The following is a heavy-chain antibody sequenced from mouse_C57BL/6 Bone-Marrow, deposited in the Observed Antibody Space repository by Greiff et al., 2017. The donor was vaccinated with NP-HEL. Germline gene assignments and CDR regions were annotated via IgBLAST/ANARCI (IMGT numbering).Heavy chain of an antibody. D-gene: IGHD2-4*01. J-gene: IGHJ3*01. V-gene: IGHV1-64*01. CDR3: ARADYDYDEGD. CDR1: GYTFTSYW. Sequence: QVQLQQPGAELVKPGAEGKGGGRVSGYTFTSYWMHWVKQRPGQGLEWIGMIHPNSGSTIYNEKFKSKATLTVDKSSSTAYMQLSSLTSEDSAVYYCARADYDYDEGDWGQGTLVTVSA. CDR2: IHPNSGST.